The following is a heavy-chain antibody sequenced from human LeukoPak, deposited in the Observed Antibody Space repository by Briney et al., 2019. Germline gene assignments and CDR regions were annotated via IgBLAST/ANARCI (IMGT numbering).Heavy chain of an antibody. J-gene: IGHJ5*02. D-gene: IGHD6-13*01. CDR3: ARTSGSTTYSSSWYNWFDP. CDR2: MNPSSGNT. Sequence: ASVKVSCKASGYSFSSYDINWVRQATGQGLEWMGWMNPSSGNTGSAQKFQGRVTITRNTSISTAYMELSSLRSEDTAVYYCARTSGSTTYSSSWYNWFDPWGQGTLVTVSS. CDR1: GYSFSSYD. V-gene: IGHV1-8*01.